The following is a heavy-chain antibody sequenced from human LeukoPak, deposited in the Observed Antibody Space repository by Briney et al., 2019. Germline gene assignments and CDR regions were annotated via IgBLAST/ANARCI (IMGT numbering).Heavy chain of an antibody. CDR3: ARGARVLRFLEWSRPFDY. Sequence: PSENLSLTCAVYGGSFSGYYWSWIRQPPGKGLEWIGEINHSGSTNYNPTLKSRVTISVDTSKNQFSLKLSSVTAADTAVYYCARGARVLRFLEWSRPFDYWGQGTLVTVSS. D-gene: IGHD3-3*01. V-gene: IGHV4-34*01. J-gene: IGHJ4*02. CDR2: INHSGST. CDR1: GGSFSGYY.